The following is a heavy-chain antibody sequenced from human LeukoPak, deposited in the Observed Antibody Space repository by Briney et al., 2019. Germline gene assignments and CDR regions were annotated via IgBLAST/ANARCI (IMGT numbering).Heavy chain of an antibody. CDR1: DDSISSYY. D-gene: IGHD3-22*01. Sequence: PSETLSLTCTVSDDSISSYYWSWIRQPPGKGLEWIGYIYYSGTTNYNPSLKSRLTISVDTSKNQFSLKLTSVTAADTAVYYCARFTHYYDNSGSYNWFDPWGQGTLVTVSS. CDR3: ARFTHYYDNSGSYNWFDP. CDR2: IYYSGTT. J-gene: IGHJ5*02. V-gene: IGHV4-59*01.